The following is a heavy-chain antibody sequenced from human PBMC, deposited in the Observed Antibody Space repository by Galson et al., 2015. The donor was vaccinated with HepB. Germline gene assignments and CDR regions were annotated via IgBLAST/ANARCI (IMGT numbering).Heavy chain of an antibody. CDR1: GGSINIGRYY. J-gene: IGHJ4*02. V-gene: IGHV4-61*02. CDR2: INTSGST. Sequence: TLSLTCTVSGGSINIGRYYWSWIRQPAGKGLEWIGRINTSGSTNYNPALKSRATMSVDTSKNQFSLKLSSVTAADTAVYYCATVGSGWYTGRGGLDFWGQGTLVTVSS. CDR3: ATVGSGWYTGRGGLDF. D-gene: IGHD6-19*01.